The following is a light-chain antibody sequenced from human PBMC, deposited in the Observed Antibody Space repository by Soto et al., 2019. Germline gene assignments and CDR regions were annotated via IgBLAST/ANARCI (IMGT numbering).Light chain of an antibody. J-gene: IGKJ2*01. CDR3: MQATQFPYT. Sequence: DIVMTQTPLSSPVTLGQPASISCRSSQSLVHSDGNIYLNWLQQRPGQPPRLLIYKISNRFPGVPDRFSGSGAGTDFTLKISRVEAEDVGVYYCMQATQFPYTFGQGTKMEIK. V-gene: IGKV2-24*01. CDR2: KIS. CDR1: QSLVHSDGNIY.